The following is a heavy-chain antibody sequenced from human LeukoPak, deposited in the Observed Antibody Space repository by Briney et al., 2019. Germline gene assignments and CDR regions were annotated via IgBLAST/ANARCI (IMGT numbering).Heavy chain of an antibody. D-gene: IGHD2/OR15-2a*01. CDR1: GGSISSYQ. CDR3: AGHHPRNTVDF. V-gene: IGHV4-59*08. CDR2: ISYSGFT. Sequence: SETLSLTCTVSGGSISSYQWSWIRQPPGKGLEWIGYISYSGFTNYNPSLKSRVTISLDTSKNQFSLRLTSVTAADTAVYYCAGHHPRNTVDFWGQGTLVTVSS. J-gene: IGHJ4*02.